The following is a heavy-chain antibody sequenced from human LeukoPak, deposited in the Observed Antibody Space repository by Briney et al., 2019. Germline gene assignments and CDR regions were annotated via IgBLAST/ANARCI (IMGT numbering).Heavy chain of an antibody. J-gene: IGHJ4*02. CDR2: IYHSGST. D-gene: IGHD5-12*01. Sequence: SETLSLTCAVSGYSISGGYYWGWIRQPPGKGLEWIGSIYHSGSTYYNPSLKSRVTISVDTSKNQFSLKLSSVTAADTAVYYCARLGGYEAAYYFDYWGQGTLVTVSS. CDR3: ARLGGYEAAYYFDY. CDR1: GYSISGGYY. V-gene: IGHV4-38-2*01.